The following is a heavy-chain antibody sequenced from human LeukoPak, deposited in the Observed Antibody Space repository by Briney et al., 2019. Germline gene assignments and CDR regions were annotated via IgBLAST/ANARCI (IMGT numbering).Heavy chain of an antibody. CDR2: IYYSGTAS. CDR1: AGSISSTDYY. V-gene: IGHV4-39*01. J-gene: IGHJ5*02. Sequence: SETLSLTCTVSAGSISSTDYYWGWIRQPPGKGLRWIGSIYYSGTASYYTPSLKSRVTISVDTSKNQFSLKLSSVTAADTAVYFCARVAAAGLSRFNPWGQGTLVTVSS. D-gene: IGHD6-13*01. CDR3: ARVAAAGLSRFNP.